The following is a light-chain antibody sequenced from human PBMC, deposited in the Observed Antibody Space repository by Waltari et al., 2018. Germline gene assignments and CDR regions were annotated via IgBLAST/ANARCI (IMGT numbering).Light chain of an antibody. J-gene: IGKJ2*01. CDR2: GAS. CDR1: QSVSRSR. Sequence: EVVLTQSPGTLSLSPGERATLSCRPRQSVSRSRIAWYLHRPGQAPRLLIYGASGRATGIPDRFSGSGSGTDFSLTISRVEPEDFAVYYCQQFGSSVMYTFGQGTKLEIK. V-gene: IGKV3-20*01. CDR3: QQFGSSVMYT.